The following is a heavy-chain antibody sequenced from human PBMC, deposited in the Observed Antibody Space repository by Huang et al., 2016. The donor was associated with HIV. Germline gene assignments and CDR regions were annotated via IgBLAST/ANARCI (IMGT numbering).Heavy chain of an antibody. D-gene: IGHD3-3*02. CDR2: IRNKANNYAT. V-gene: IGHV3-73*01. J-gene: IGHJ4*02. CDR1: GSNFHT. CDR3: IILDGDY. Sequence: EVQLVESGGGSVQPGGSLILSCAASGSNFHTMHWVRQASGKGLEGVGRIRNKANNYATAYAASVRGRFTISRDDSRSTAYLQMTSLRIEDTALYYCIILDGDYWGLGILVTVSS.